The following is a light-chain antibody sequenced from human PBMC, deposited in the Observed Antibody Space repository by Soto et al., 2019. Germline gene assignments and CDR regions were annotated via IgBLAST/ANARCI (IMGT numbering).Light chain of an antibody. Sequence: EIVLTQSPGTLSLSPGERATLSCRASQSVSSTYLAWYQQKPGQAPRLIMYGASSRATGIPDRVSGSGSGTDFTLTISRLEPEDFAVYYCQYYGSPFTFGGGTKVDIK. V-gene: IGKV3-20*01. CDR3: QYYGSPFT. CDR1: QSVSSTY. J-gene: IGKJ4*01. CDR2: GAS.